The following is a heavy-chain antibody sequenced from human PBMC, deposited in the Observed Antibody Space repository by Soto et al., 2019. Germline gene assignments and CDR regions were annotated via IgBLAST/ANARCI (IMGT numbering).Heavy chain of an antibody. V-gene: IGHV3-21*04. Sequence: DVQLLQSGGGLVQPGGSLTLSCAASRFIFSDYAMNWVRQAPGKGLEWVSSIGGSNTDRYYADSGKGKFIISRENSKQTTYWQMNSPRGNHTTVYYCAEDAVSYNGTWDWVDSWGHGTLVTVSS. CDR1: RFIFSDYA. CDR3: AEDAVSYNGTWDWVDS. CDR2: IGGSNTDR. D-gene: IGHD1-26*01. J-gene: IGHJ5*01.